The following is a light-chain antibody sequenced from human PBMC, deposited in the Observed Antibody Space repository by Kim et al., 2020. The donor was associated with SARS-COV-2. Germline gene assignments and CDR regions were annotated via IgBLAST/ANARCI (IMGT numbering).Light chain of an antibody. Sequence: DIQMTQSPSTLFASVGDRVTLTCRASQNISNWLAWYQQKPGKAPKLLIYKSSSLEGGVPSRFSGSGSGTEFTLTISSLQPDDCAAYYCQQYNSFSPWTFGQGTKVDIK. CDR1: QNISNW. CDR2: KSS. V-gene: IGKV1-5*03. CDR3: QQYNSFSPWT. J-gene: IGKJ1*01.